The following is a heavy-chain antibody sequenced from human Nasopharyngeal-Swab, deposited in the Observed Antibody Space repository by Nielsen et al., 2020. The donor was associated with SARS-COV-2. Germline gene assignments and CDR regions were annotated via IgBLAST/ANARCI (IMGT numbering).Heavy chain of an antibody. CDR1: GDSISSSGYY. Sequence: SETLSLTCSVSGDSISSSGYYWGWVRQPPGKGLEWIGRLYYTGDTYYNLSLRGRVTLSVDTSKNQVSLKLSSVTAADTAIYYCARVVPARVTFDYWGQGLLVTVSS. J-gene: IGHJ4*02. D-gene: IGHD5-18*01. CDR3: ARVVPARVTFDY. CDR2: LYYTGDT. V-gene: IGHV4-39*07.